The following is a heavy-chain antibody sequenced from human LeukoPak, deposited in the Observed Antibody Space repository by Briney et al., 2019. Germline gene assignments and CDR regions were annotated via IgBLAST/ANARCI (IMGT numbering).Heavy chain of an antibody. J-gene: IGHJ4*02. CDR2: ISSSSSTI. D-gene: IGHD2/OR15-2a*01. CDR1: GFTFSSYS. V-gene: IGHV3-48*01. Sequence: GGSLRLSCAASGFTFSSYSMNWVRQAPGKGLEWVSYISSSSSTIYYADSVKGRFTISRDNAKNSLYLQMNSLKTEDTAVYYCTRVFSWASFDYWGQGTLVTVSS. CDR3: TRVFSWASFDY.